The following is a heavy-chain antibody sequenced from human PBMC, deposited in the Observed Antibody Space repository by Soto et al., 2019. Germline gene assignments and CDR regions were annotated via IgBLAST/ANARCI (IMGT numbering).Heavy chain of an antibody. CDR2: IIPIVGTA. Sequence: QVQLVQSGAEVKKPGSSVKVSCKASGGTFSSYAISWVRQAPGQGLEWMGGIIPIVGTANYAQKVKGRVTITADESTSTAYMELSSLRSEDTAVYYCARDRTGGFSDAFDIWGQGTMVTVSS. J-gene: IGHJ3*02. V-gene: IGHV1-69*01. D-gene: IGHD3-10*01. CDR1: GGTFSSYA. CDR3: ARDRTGGFSDAFDI.